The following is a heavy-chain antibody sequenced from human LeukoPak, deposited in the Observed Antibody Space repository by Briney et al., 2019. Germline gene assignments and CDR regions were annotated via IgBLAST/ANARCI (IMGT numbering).Heavy chain of an antibody. D-gene: IGHD1-26*01. CDR2: FDPEDGET. V-gene: IGHV1-24*01. CDR3: ATDRPTGGSYYGYYYYGMDV. CDR1: GYTLTELS. J-gene: IGHJ6*02. Sequence: ASVKVSCKLSGYTLTELSMHWVRQAPGKGLEWMGGFDPEDGETIYAQKFQGRVTMTEDTSTDTAYMELSSLRSEDTAVYYCATDRPTGGSYYGYYYYGMDVWGQGTTVTVSS.